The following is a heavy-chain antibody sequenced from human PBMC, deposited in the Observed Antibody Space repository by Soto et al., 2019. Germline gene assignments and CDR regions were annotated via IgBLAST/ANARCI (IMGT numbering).Heavy chain of an antibody. CDR2: IYPGDSDT. Sequence: XESLKVSCKGSGYSFTSYVIGLVLQMHGKGLEWMGIIYPGDSDTRYSPSFQGQVTISADKSISTAYLQWSSLKASDTAMYYCARLSADYSNYDYGMDVWGHGTTVTV. CDR1: GYSFTSYV. V-gene: IGHV5-51*01. D-gene: IGHD4-4*01. J-gene: IGHJ6*02. CDR3: ARLSADYSNYDYGMDV.